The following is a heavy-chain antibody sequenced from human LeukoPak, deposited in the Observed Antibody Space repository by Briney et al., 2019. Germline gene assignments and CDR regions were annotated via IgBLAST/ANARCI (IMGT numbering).Heavy chain of an antibody. Sequence: PGGSLRLSCAASGFTFSSYGMHWVRQAPGKGLERVAFIRYDGSNKDYADSVKGRFTISRDNPKNTLYLQMNSLRAEDTAVYYCARSKNSVVPTAQDYWGQGTLVTVSS. V-gene: IGHV3-30*02. CDR2: IRYDGSNK. D-gene: IGHD2-2*01. CDR3: ARSKNSVVPTAQDY. CDR1: GFTFSSYG. J-gene: IGHJ4*02.